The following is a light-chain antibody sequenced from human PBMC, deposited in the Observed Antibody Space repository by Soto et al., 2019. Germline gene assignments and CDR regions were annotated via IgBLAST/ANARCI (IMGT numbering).Light chain of an antibody. Sequence: DIQMTQSPSSLSASVVDRVTITCRASKSISSYLNWYQQKPGKAPKLLIYAASSLQSGVPSRFSGSGSGTDFTLTISSLQPEDFATYYCQQSYSTPPLTFGGGTKVEIK. CDR2: AAS. J-gene: IGKJ4*01. CDR1: KSISSY. CDR3: QQSYSTPPLT. V-gene: IGKV1-39*01.